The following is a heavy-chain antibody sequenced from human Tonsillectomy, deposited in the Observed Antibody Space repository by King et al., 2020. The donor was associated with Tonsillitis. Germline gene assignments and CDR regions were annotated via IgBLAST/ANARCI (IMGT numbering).Heavy chain of an antibody. J-gene: IGHJ3*01. V-gene: IGHV4-59*01. CDR2: IYHSGST. D-gene: IGHD3-22*01. Sequence: QLQESGPGLVKPSETLSLTCTVSGGSISSYYWSCIRQPPGKGLEWIGYIYHSGSTNYNPSFKSRVTISLDTSKNQFSLKLSSVTAADTAVYYCARSGYYYDPFTLWGQGTMVTVSS. CDR3: ARSGYYYDPFTL. CDR1: GGSISSYY.